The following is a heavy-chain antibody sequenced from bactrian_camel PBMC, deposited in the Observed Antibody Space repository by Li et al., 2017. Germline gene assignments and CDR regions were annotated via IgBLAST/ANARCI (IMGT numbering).Heavy chain of an antibody. CDR2: ISPDGEVI. CDR3: AKGLDGDGYGTPSY. V-gene: IGHV3S7*01. Sequence: HVQLVESGGGLVQPGGSLRLSGAASGLPFSNYALSWVRQAPGKGLEWVFHISPDGEVIDSAISVKGRFTISRDASKNIVYLQMNSLKPDDTALYYCAKGLDGDGYGTPSYWGQGTQVTVS. J-gene: IGHJ4*01. D-gene: IGHD7*01. CDR1: GLPFSNYA.